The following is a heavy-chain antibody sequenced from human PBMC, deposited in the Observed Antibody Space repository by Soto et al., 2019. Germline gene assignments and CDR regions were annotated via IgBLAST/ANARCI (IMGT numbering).Heavy chain of an antibody. CDR1: GYSFSSYW. CDR3: SINKGYCSSISCYGMDV. CDR2: IYPGDSDT. D-gene: IGHD2-2*01. J-gene: IGHJ6*02. Sequence: GESLNISCQGSGYSFSSYWIVWVRQMPGKGLEWMGHIYPGDSDTRYSPSFQGQVTISADKSISTAYLQWNSLKASDTAMYFCSINKGYCSSISCYGMDVLGQGAAVTVSS. V-gene: IGHV5-51*01.